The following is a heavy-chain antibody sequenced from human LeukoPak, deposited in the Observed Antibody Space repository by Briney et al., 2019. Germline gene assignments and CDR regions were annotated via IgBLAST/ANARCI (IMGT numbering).Heavy chain of an antibody. Sequence: SETLSLTCTVSGGSISYYYWSWIRQPPGKGLEWIGYIYYSGTTNYNPSLKSRVTISVDTSRNHFSLKLSSVTAADTAVYYCARGEYGLFDYWGQGTLVTVSS. CDR3: ARGEYGLFDY. J-gene: IGHJ4*02. CDR2: IYYSGTT. D-gene: IGHD2/OR15-2a*01. V-gene: IGHV4-59*01. CDR1: GGSISYYY.